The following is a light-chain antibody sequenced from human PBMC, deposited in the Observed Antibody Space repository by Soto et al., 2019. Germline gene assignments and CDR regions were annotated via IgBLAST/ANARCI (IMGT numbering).Light chain of an antibody. J-gene: IGLJ1*01. CDR3: GTWDSRLSAYV. Sequence: VLTQPPSVSAAPGQKVTISCSGSTSNIGNNYVSWYQQLPGAAPKVLIYDNNKRPSGIPDRFSGSKSGTSATLGISGLQTGDEADYYCGTWDSRLSAYVFGTGTKVTVL. V-gene: IGLV1-51*01. CDR2: DNN. CDR1: TSNIGNNY.